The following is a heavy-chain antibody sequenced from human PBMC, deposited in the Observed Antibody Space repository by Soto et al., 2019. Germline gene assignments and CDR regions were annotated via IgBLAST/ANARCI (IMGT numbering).Heavy chain of an antibody. CDR2: IWYDGSNK. Sequence: GGSLRLSCAASGFTFSSYGMHWVRQAPGKGLEWVAVIWYDGSNKYYADSVKGRFTISRDNSKNTLYLQMNSLRAEDTAVYYCARGGPLLKAAAGKRHYYYGMDVWGQGTTVTVSS. V-gene: IGHV3-33*01. CDR3: ARGGPLLKAAAGKRHYYYGMDV. J-gene: IGHJ6*02. D-gene: IGHD6-13*01. CDR1: GFTFSSYG.